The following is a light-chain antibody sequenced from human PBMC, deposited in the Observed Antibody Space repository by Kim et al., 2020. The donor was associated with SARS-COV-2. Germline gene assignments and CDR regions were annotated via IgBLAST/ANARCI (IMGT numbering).Light chain of an antibody. CDR1: SLRSYY. Sequence: SSELTQDPAVSVALGQTVRITCQGDSLRSYYASWYQQKPGQAPVLVIYGKNNRPSGIPDRFSGSSSGNTASLTITGAQAEDEADYYCNSRGSSGNPVFGGGTKLTVL. CDR3: NSRGSSGNPV. CDR2: GKN. J-gene: IGLJ2*01. V-gene: IGLV3-19*01.